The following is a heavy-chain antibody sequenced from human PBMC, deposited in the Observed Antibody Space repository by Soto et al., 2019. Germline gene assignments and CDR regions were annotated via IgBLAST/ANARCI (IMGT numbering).Heavy chain of an antibody. J-gene: IGHJ3*02. CDR2: INHSGST. Sequence: PSETLSLTCAVYGGSFIGYYWIWIRQPPGKGLEWIGEINHSGSTNYNPSLKSRVTISVDTSKNQFSLKLSSVTAADTAVYYCARGSARNYDYVWGSYRRLNDAFDIWGQGTMVTVSS. D-gene: IGHD3-16*02. V-gene: IGHV4-34*01. CDR3: ARGSARNYDYVWGSYRRLNDAFDI. CDR1: GGSFIGYY.